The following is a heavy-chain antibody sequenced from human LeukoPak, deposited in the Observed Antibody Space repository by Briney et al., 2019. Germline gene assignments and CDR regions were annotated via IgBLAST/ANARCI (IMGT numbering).Heavy chain of an antibody. J-gene: IGHJ4*02. Sequence: ASVKVSCKASGYTFTGYYMHWVRQAPGQGLEWMGWINPNSGGTNYAQKFQGRVTMTRDTSISTAYMELSRLRSDDTAVYYCAVVTAAMWYYFDYWGQGTLVTVSS. CDR3: AVVTAAMWYYFDY. D-gene: IGHD2-21*02. V-gene: IGHV1-2*02. CDR1: GYTFTGYY. CDR2: INPNSGGT.